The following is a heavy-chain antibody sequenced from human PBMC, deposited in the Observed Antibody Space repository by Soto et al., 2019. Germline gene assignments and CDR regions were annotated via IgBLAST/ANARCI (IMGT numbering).Heavy chain of an antibody. CDR2: IDPSDSYT. V-gene: IGHV5-10-1*01. CDR3: ARNLPQYNWNYFLVYYYGMDV. J-gene: IGHJ6*02. CDR1: GYSFTSYW. D-gene: IGHD1-7*01. Sequence: RGESLKISCKGSGYSFTSYWISWVRQMPGKGLEWMGRIDPSDSYTNYSPSFQGHVTISADKSISTAYLQWSSLKASDTAMYYCARNLPQYNWNYFLVYYYGMDVWGQGTTVTVSS.